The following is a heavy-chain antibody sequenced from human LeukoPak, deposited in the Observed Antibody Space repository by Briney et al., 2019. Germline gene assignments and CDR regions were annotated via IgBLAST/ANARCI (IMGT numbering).Heavy chain of an antibody. J-gene: IGHJ6*02. CDR2: ISSSSSYI. CDR1: GFTFSSYS. CDR3: ARAIDPDYYYGMDV. Sequence: PGGSLRLSCAASGFTFSSYSMNWVRQAPGKGLEWVSSISSSSSYIYYADSVKGRFTISRDNAKNSLYLQMNSLRAEDTAVYYCARAIDPDYYYGMDVWGQGTTVTVSS. V-gene: IGHV3-21*01.